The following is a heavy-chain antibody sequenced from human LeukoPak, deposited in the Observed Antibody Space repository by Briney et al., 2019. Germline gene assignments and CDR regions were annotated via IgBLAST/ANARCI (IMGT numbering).Heavy chain of an antibody. CDR2: IRHDGTYQ. J-gene: IGHJ4*02. CDR1: GFTFSSYG. V-gene: IGHV3-30*02. CDR3: AKNRDSSDYPRDFDY. D-gene: IGHD3-22*01. Sequence: GSLRLSCAAFGFTFSSYGIHWVRQTPGKGLEWVAFIRHDGTYQQYADSVKGRFTVSRDNSKDMVYLQMNSLRTEDTAVYYCAKNRDSSDYPRDFDYWGQGTLVTVSS.